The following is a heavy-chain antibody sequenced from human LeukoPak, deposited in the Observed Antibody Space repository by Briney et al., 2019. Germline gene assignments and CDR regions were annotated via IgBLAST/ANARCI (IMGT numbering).Heavy chain of an antibody. V-gene: IGHV3-74*01. J-gene: IGHJ4*02. D-gene: IGHD1-26*01. CDR3: AARSNSGSYWDFDY. CDR1: GFTFSSYW. Sequence: GGSLRLSCAASGFTFSSYWMHWVRQAPGKGLVWVSRINSDGSSTSYADSVKGRFTISRDNAKNTLYLQMNSLRSEDTAVYYCAARSNSGSYWDFDYWGQGTLVTVSS. CDR2: INSDGSST.